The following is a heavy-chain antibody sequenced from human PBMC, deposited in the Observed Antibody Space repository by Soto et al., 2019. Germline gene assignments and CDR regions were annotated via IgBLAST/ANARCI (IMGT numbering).Heavy chain of an antibody. CDR2: IIPIFGTA. D-gene: IGHD3-22*01. Sequence: QVQLVQSGAEVKKPGSSVKVSCKASGGTFSSYAISWVRQTPGPGLEWMGGIIPIFGTANYAQKFQGRVTITADESTSTAYMELSSLRSEDTAVDYCARGRTYYYDSSGYPPFDYWGQGTLVTVAS. CDR3: ARGRTYYYDSSGYPPFDY. V-gene: IGHV1-69*01. CDR1: GGTFSSYA. J-gene: IGHJ4*02.